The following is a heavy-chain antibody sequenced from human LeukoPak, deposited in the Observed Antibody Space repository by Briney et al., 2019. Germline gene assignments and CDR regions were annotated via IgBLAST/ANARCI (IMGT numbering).Heavy chain of an antibody. D-gene: IGHD2-2*01. CDR2: ISYDGSNK. CDR1: GFIFSSYG. CDR3: ANWGDCDRTSCRKYYYNGVDI. V-gene: IGHV3-30*18. J-gene: IGHJ6*02. Sequence: GGSLRLSCAASGFIFSSYGMHWVRQAPGKGLEWVAVISYDGSNKYYAESVKGRFTISRNNSNNTLYLQMNSLRVEDTAVYYRANWGDCDRTSCRKYYYNGVDIWGQGTTVTVSS.